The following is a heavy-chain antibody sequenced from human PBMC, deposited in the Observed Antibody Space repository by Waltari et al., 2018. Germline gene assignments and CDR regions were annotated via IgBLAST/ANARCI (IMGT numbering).Heavy chain of an antibody. CDR1: GGTFSSYT. Sequence: QVQLVQSGAEVKKPGSSVKVSCKASGGTFSSYTISWVRQAPGQGLEWMGRIIPILGIANYAQKFQGRVTITADKSTSTAYMELSSLRSDDTAVYYCARVGDYGGNQRGDYWGQGTLVTVSS. J-gene: IGHJ4*02. D-gene: IGHD4-17*01. CDR2: IIPILGIA. V-gene: IGHV1-69*02. CDR3: ARVGDYGGNQRGDY.